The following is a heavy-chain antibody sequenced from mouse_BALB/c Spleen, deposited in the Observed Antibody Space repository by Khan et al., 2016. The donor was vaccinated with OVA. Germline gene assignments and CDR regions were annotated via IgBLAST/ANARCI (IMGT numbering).Heavy chain of an antibody. CDR2: INPSSGYT. J-gene: IGHJ3*01. D-gene: IGHD2-14*01. CDR1: GYTFTSYT. V-gene: IGHV1-4*01. Sequence: QVQLKQSGAELARPGASVKMSCKASGYTFTSYTIHWIKQRPGQGLEWIGYINPSSGYTNYNQKFKDKATLTADKSSTTAYMQLSSLTSDDSAVYYCARCGAYDRNDCWFAYWGQGTLVTVSA. CDR3: ARCGAYDRNDCWFAY.